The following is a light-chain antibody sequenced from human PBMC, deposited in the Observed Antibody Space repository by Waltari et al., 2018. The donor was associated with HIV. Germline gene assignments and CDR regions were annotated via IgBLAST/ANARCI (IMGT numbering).Light chain of an antibody. CDR1: SSDVGVYNY. V-gene: IGLV2-11*01. J-gene: IGLJ2*01. CDR3: CSYARGDNWA. CDR2: DVI. Sequence: QSALTQPRSVSGSPGQSVTISCTGTSSDVGVYNYVSWYQHHPGKAPKLMFYDVIKRPSGVPDRFSGSKSGNTASLTISGLQAEDEADYYCCSYARGDNWAFGGGTKVTVL.